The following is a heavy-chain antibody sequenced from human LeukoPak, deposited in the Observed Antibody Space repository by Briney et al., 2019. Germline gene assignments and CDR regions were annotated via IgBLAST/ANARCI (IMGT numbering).Heavy chain of an antibody. Sequence: SETLSLTCAVYGGSFSGYYWSWIRQPPGKGLEWIGEINHSGSTNYSPSLKSRVTISVDTSKNQLSLKLSSVTAADTAVYYCARAPGDGSSTVSWFDPWGQGTLVTVSS. CDR2: INHSGST. V-gene: IGHV4-34*01. CDR3: ARAPGDGSSTVSWFDP. CDR1: GGSFSGYY. D-gene: IGHD6-6*01. J-gene: IGHJ5*02.